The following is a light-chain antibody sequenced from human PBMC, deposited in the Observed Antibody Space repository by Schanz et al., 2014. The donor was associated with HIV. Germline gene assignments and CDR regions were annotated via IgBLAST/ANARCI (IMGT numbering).Light chain of an antibody. J-gene: IGLJ2*01. CDR1: SNDIGSYNY. CDR2: EVT. Sequence: QSVLTQPASASGSPGQSVTISCIGTSNDIGSYNYVSWYQQHPGKAPKLMIYEVTKRPSGVPDRFVGSKSGNTASLTVSGLQPEDEADYYCISYTSDTVLFGGGTKLTVL. V-gene: IGLV2-8*01. CDR3: ISYTSDTVL.